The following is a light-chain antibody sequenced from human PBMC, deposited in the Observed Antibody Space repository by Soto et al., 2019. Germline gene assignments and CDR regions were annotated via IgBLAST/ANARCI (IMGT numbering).Light chain of an antibody. Sequence: EIVLTQSPATLSLSPGERATLSCRASQSVNTYLAWYQQKPGQAPRLLIYDASNRATGIPARFSGSGSGTDFTLTISSLEPEDFAVYYCQQRSNSWTFGQGTKVEI. CDR1: QSVNTY. V-gene: IGKV3-11*01. J-gene: IGKJ1*01. CDR2: DAS. CDR3: QQRSNSWT.